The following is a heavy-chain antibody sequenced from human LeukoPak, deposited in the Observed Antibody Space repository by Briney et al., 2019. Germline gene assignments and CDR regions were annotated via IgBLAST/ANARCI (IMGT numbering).Heavy chain of an antibody. D-gene: IGHD4-11*01. CDR2: ISAYNGTT. Sequence: ASVKASCKASGYTFTSYGISWVRQAPGQGLEWMGWISAYNGTTNYEQKLQGRVPMPTDTSTSPAYMELRSLRSDDTAVYYCARASHRPYSTPGYWGQGTLVTVSS. J-gene: IGHJ4*02. CDR3: ARASHRPYSTPGY. V-gene: IGHV1-18*01. CDR1: GYTFTSYG.